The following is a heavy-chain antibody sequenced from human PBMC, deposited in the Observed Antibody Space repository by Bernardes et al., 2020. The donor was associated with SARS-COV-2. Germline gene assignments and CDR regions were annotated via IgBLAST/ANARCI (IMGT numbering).Heavy chain of an antibody. J-gene: IGHJ4*02. CDR1: GFTFSSYS. D-gene: IGHD3-10*01. Sequence: GSLRLSCAASGFTFSSYSMNWVRQAPGKGLEWVSYISSSSSTIYYADSVKGRFTISRDNAKNSLYLQMNSLRAEDTAVYYCARDGYGSGSYYFDYWGQGTLVTVSS. CDR3: ARDGYGSGSYYFDY. CDR2: ISSSSSTI. V-gene: IGHV3-48*01.